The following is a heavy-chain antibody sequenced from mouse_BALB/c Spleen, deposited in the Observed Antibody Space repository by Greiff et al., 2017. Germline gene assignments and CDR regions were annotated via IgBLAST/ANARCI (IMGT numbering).Heavy chain of an antibody. CDR1: GFNIKDYY. J-gene: IGHJ2*01. CDR2: IDPENGDT. V-gene: IGHV14-4*02. CDR3: NAGGAKGNYGY. D-gene: IGHD2-1*01. Sequence: VQLKQSGAELVRSGASVKLSCTASGFNIKDYYMHWVKQRPEQGLEWIGWIDPENGDTEYAPKFQGKATMTADTSSNTAYLQLSSLTSEDTAVYYCNAGGAKGNYGYWGQGTTLTVSS.